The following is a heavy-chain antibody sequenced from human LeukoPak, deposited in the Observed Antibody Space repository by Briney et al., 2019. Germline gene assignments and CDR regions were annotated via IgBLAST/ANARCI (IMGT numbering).Heavy chain of an antibody. V-gene: IGHV3-23*01. CDR3: AKKQGGIIVATTLHYYYGMDV. CDR2: ISGRGGST. Sequence: GGSLRLSCAASGFTFSSYAMSWVRQAPGKGLEWVSAISGRGGSTYYADSVKGRFTISRDNSKNTLYLQMNSLRAEDTAVYYCAKKQGGIIVATTLHYYYGMDVWGQGTTVTVSS. CDR1: GFTFSSYA. J-gene: IGHJ6*02. D-gene: IGHD5-12*01.